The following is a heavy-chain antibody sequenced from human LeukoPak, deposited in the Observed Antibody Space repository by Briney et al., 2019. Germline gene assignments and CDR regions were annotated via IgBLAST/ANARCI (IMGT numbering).Heavy chain of an antibody. J-gene: IGHJ3*01. V-gene: IGHV3-11*04. D-gene: IGHD3-22*01. CDR3: ARDRYYYDSSGYYYR. CDR1: GFTFSDYY. Sequence: GGSLRLSCAASGFTFSDYYMSWIRQAPGKGLEWVSYISSSGSTIYYADSVKGRFTISRDNAKNSLYLQVDSLRAEDTAVYYCARDRYYYDSSGYYYRWGQGTMVTVSS. CDR2: ISSSGSTI.